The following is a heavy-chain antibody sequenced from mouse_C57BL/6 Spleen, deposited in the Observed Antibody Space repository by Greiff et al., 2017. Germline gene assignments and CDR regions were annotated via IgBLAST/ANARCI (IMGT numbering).Heavy chain of an antibody. J-gene: IGHJ3*01. CDR1: GYTFTSYG. Sequence: VQLQQSGAELARPGASVKLSCKASGYTFTSYGISWVKQRTGQGLEWIGEIYPRSGNTYYNEKFKGKATLTADKSSSTAYMELRSLTSEDSAVYFCARDGYDAGAWFAYWGQGTLVTVSA. D-gene: IGHD2-2*01. CDR2: IYPRSGNT. V-gene: IGHV1-81*01. CDR3: ARDGYDAGAWFAY.